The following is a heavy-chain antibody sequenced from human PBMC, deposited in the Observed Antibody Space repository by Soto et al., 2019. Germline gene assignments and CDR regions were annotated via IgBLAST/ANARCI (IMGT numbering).Heavy chain of an antibody. V-gene: IGHV1-69*13. D-gene: IGHD3-3*01. CDR3: ARAVFLEWINWFDP. CDR2: IIPIFGTA. Sequence: WASVKVSCKASGGTFSSYAISWVRQAPGQGLEWMGGIIPIFGTANYAQKFQGRVTITADESTITAYMELSSLRSEDTAVYYCARAVFLEWINWFDPWGQGTLVTVSS. J-gene: IGHJ5*02. CDR1: GGTFSSYA.